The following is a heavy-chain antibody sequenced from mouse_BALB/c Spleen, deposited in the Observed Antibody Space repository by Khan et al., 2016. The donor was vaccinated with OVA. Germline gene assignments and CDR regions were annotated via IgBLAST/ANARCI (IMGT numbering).Heavy chain of an antibody. D-gene: IGHD1-1*01. J-gene: IGHJ2*01. Sequence: EVELVESGGGLVKPGGSLKLSCVASGFAFSSYSMSWVRQTPEKRLEWVATITSGGSYTYYPDSVKGRFTISRDNAKNTLYLQMSSLKSEDTAMYYCTRDRNYYGSSFYFDYWGQGTTLTVSS. CDR1: GFAFSSYS. CDR2: ITSGGSYT. V-gene: IGHV5-6-4*01. CDR3: TRDRNYYGSSFYFDY.